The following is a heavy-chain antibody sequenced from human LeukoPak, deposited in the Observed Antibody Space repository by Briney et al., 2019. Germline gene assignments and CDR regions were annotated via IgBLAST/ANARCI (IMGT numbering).Heavy chain of an antibody. CDR3: ADGDYGDYFGY. V-gene: IGHV3-48*03. D-gene: IGHD4-17*01. Sequence: GGSLRLSCAASGFTFSSYEMNWVRQAPGKGPEWVSYISSSGSTIYYADSVKGRFTISRDNAKNSLYLQMNSLRADDTAVYFCADGDYGDYFGYWGQGTLVTVSS. CDR1: GFTFSSYE. J-gene: IGHJ4*02. CDR2: ISSSGSTI.